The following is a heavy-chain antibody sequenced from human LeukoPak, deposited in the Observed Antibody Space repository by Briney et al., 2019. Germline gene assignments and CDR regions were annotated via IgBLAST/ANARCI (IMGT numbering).Heavy chain of an antibody. V-gene: IGHV4-38-2*01. Sequence: SETLSLTCAVSDYSISSGYYWGWIRQPPGKGLEWIGSIYHSGSTYYNPSLKSRVTISLDTSKNQFSLKVSSVTAADTAVYYCARPYFSESYGAAFDIWGQGTMVTVSS. CDR3: ARPYFSESYGAAFDI. CDR1: DYSISSGYY. J-gene: IGHJ3*02. D-gene: IGHD1-26*01. CDR2: IYHSGST.